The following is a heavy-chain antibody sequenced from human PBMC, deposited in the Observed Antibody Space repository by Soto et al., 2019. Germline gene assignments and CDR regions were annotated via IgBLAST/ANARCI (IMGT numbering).Heavy chain of an antibody. CDR3: AHLRYFGTNGYYFDY. J-gene: IGHJ4*02. V-gene: IGHV4-61*01. Sequence: SETLSLTCTVSGGSVSSGSYYWSWIRQPPGKGLEWIGYIYYSGSTNYNPSLKSRVTISVDTSKNQFSLKLSSVTAADTAVYYCAHLRYFGTNGYYFDYWGQGTLVTVS. CDR1: GGSVSSGSYY. D-gene: IGHD3-9*01. CDR2: IYYSGST.